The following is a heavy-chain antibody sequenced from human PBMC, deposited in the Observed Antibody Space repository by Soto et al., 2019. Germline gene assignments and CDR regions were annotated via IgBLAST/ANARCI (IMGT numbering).Heavy chain of an antibody. CDR2: IYWDDDK. CDR3: AHSSSTVTTKSVLNY. V-gene: IGHV2-5*02. D-gene: IGHD4-17*01. Sequence: QITLKESGPTLVKPTQTLTLTCTFSGFSLSTSGVGVGWIRQPPGKALEWLALIYWDDDKRYSPSLKSRLTITNHTSKNQVVLTMTNMDPVDTATYYCAHSSSTVTTKSVLNYWGQGTLVTVSS. J-gene: IGHJ4*02. CDR1: GFSLSTSGVG.